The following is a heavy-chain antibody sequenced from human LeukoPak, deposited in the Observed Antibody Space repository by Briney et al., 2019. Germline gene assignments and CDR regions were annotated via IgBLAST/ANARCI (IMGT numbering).Heavy chain of an antibody. J-gene: IGHJ4*02. D-gene: IGHD4-17*01. Sequence: GGSLRLSCAASGLTVSSNYMNWVRQAPGKGLEWVSVIYSGGSTYYADSVKGRFTISRDNSKNTLFLQMNSLRAEDTAVYYCAREAVTRNYFDYCGQGTLVTVSS. V-gene: IGHV3-53*01. CDR3: AREAVTRNYFDY. CDR2: IYSGGST. CDR1: GLTVSSNY.